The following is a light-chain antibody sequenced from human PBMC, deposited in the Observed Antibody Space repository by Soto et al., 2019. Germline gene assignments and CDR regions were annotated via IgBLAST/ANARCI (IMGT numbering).Light chain of an antibody. CDR2: GAS. CDR1: QIIDSSC. CDR3: QQYGSSPTWT. J-gene: IGKJ1*01. Sequence: EIVLTQSPGTVSLSPGERATLSCRAIQIIDSSCLAWYQQKPGQAPRLLIYGASIRATGIPDRFSGNESGTDFTLTISRLEPEDFAVYYCQQYGSSPTWTFGQGTKVDIK. V-gene: IGKV3-20*01.